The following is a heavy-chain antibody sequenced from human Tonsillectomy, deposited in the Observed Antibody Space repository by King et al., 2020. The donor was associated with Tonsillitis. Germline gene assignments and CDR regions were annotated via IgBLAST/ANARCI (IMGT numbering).Heavy chain of an antibody. V-gene: IGHV3-23*04. Sequence: VQLVESGGGLVQPGGPLRLSCAASGFTFSSYAMSWVRQAPGKGLEWVSGISGSGGSTYYTDSVKGRFTISRDNSKNTLYLQMNSLRAEDTAVFYCAKAGSDYDLRYYYYGMYVWGQGTTVTVSS. J-gene: IGHJ6*02. CDR3: AKAGSDYDLRYYYYGMYV. CDR2: ISGSGGST. D-gene: IGHD5-12*01. CDR1: GFTFSSYA.